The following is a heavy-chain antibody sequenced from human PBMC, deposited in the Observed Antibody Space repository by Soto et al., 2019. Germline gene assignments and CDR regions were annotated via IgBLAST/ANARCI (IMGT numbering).Heavy chain of an antibody. CDR1: GGSISSGGYY. Sequence: QVQLQESGPGLVKPSQTLSLTCTVSGGSISSGGYYWSWIRQHPGKGLEWIGYIYYSGSTYYNPSLKSPDIISVATSENQFSLKLSSVTAADTAVYYCARGVVVVVAADTYYFDFWGQGTLVTVSS. V-gene: IGHV4-31*01. CDR3: ARGVVVVVAADTYYFDF. CDR2: IYYSGST. J-gene: IGHJ4*02. D-gene: IGHD2-15*01.